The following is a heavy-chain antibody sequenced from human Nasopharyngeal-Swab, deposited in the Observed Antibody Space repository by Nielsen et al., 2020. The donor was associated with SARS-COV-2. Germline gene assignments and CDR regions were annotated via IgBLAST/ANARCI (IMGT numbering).Heavy chain of an antibody. J-gene: IGHJ4*02. D-gene: IGHD1-26*01. CDR1: GGSISSNY. V-gene: IGHV4-59*01. CDR3: ARSLVGVSRHFDY. CDR2: MSYSGST. Sequence: SETLSLTCTVSGGSISSNYWNWIRQPPGKGLEGIGYMSYSGSTNYNPSLNSRVTISLATSKNQFSLRLSSVTPADTAVYYCARSLVGVSRHFDYWGQGALVTVSS.